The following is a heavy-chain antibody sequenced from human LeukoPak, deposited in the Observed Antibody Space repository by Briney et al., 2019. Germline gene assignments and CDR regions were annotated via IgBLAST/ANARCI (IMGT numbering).Heavy chain of an antibody. CDR1: GFTFSSYS. CDR2: ISSSSSIM. V-gene: IGHV3-48*01. D-gene: IGHD5-18*01. J-gene: IGHJ3*02. Sequence: GGSLRLSCAASGFTFSSYSMNWVRQAPGKGLEWVSYISSSSSIMYYADSVQGRFTISRDNAKNSLYLQMNSLRAEDTAVYYCAGHSYSSAAFDIWGQGTMVTVSS. CDR3: AGHSYSSAAFDI.